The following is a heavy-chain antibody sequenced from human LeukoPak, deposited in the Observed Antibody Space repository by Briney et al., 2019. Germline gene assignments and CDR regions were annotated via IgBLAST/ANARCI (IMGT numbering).Heavy chain of an antibody. V-gene: IGHV3-66*01. Sequence: GGSLRLSCAASGFTVSSNYMSWVRQAPGKGLEWVSVIYSGGSTYYADSVKGRFTISRDNSKNTLYLQMNSLRAEDTAVYYCARESRSGWRSFDYWGQGTLVTVSS. CDR1: GFTVSSNY. D-gene: IGHD6-19*01. J-gene: IGHJ4*02. CDR2: IYSGGST. CDR3: ARESRSGWRSFDY.